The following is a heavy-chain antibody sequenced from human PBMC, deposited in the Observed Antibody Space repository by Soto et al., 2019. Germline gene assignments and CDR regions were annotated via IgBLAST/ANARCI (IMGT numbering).Heavy chain of an antibody. CDR2: IWNDGSNK. CDR3: ARAPPYSSSLDY. CDR1: GFTFSTYG. Sequence: GGSLRLSCAASGFTFSTYGMHWVRQAPGKGLEWVAVIWNDGSNKYYADSVKGRFTISRDNSKNTLYLQMNSLRAEDTAVYYCARAPPYSSSLDYWGQGTLVTVSS. V-gene: IGHV3-33*01. J-gene: IGHJ4*02. D-gene: IGHD6-6*01.